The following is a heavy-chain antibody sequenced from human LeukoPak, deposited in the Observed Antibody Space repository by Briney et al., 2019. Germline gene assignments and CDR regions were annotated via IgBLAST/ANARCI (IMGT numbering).Heavy chain of an antibody. CDR3: ARAPVKMIAVAGSFDY. CDR2: INPNSGGT. J-gene: IGHJ4*02. Sequence: ASVKVSCKASGYTLTGYYMLWVRQAPGEGLEWMGWINPNSGGTNYAKKFQGRDNMTRDTSISTAYMELSRLRSDDTAVYYCARAPVKMIAVAGSFDYWGQGTLVTVSS. CDR1: GYTLTGYY. D-gene: IGHD6-19*01. V-gene: IGHV1-2*02.